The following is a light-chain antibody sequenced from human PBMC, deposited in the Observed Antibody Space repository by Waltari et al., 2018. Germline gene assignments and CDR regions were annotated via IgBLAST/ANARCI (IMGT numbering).Light chain of an antibody. V-gene: IGLV2-8*01. CDR3: SSYAGSNNWV. Sequence: QAALNQPPSASGSPGQSVTIPCTGTSSDVGGANYVSWYQPHPGKAPKLMIYEVSKRPSGVPDRFSGSKSGNTASLTVSGLQAEDEADYYCSSYAGSNNWVFGGGTKLTVL. J-gene: IGLJ3*02. CDR1: SSDVGGANY. CDR2: EVS.